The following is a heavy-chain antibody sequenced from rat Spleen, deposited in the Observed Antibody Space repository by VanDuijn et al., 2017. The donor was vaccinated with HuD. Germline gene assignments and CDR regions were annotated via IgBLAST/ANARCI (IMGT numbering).Heavy chain of an antibody. CDR2: ISYDGSST. CDR3: ARQGTRWYYFDY. D-gene: IGHD1-1*01. CDR1: GFTFSDYY. J-gene: IGHJ2*01. Sequence: EVQLVESDGGLVQPGRSLKLSCAASGFTFSDYYMAWVRQAPTKGLEWVATISYDGSSTYYRDSVKGRFTISRDNAKNTLYLQMDSLRSEDTATFYGARQGTRWYYFDYWGQVVMVTVSS. V-gene: IGHV5-29*01.